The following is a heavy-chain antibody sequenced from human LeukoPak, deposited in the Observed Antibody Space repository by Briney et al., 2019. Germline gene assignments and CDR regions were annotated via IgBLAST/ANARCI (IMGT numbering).Heavy chain of an antibody. V-gene: IGHV5-51*01. CDR2: IYPGDSDT. CDR3: ARRFHDFWSGPLNYFDY. D-gene: IGHD3-3*01. J-gene: IGHJ4*02. CDR1: GYSFTSYW. Sequence: GESLKISCKGSGYSFTSYWIGWVRQMPGKGLEWMGIIYPGDSDTRYSPSFQGQVTISADKSISTAHLQWSSLKASDTAMYYCARRFHDFWSGPLNYFDYWGQGTLVTVSS.